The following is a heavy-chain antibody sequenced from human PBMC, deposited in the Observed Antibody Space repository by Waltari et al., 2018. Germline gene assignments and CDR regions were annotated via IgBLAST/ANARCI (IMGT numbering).Heavy chain of an antibody. D-gene: IGHD2-2*02. V-gene: IGHV4-59*01. CDR3: ARVRVGGLGYCSSTSCYTFDY. J-gene: IGHJ4*02. Sequence: STNYNPSLKSRVTISVDTSKNQFSLKLSSVTAADTAVYYCARVRVGGLGYCSSTSCYTFDYWGQGTLVTVSS. CDR2: ST.